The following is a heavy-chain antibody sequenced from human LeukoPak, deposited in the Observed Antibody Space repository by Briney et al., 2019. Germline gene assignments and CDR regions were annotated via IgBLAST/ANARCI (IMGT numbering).Heavy chain of an antibody. V-gene: IGHV3-74*01. Sequence: GGSLRLSCAASGFTFSSYWMHWVRQAPGKGLVWVSRINSDGSSTSYADSVKGRFTISRDNAKQTLYLQMNSLRAEDTAVYYCARGVVSGWYGGPDYWGQGTLVTVSS. CDR2: INSDGSST. CDR1: GFTFSSYW. J-gene: IGHJ4*02. CDR3: ARGVVSGWYGGPDY. D-gene: IGHD6-19*01.